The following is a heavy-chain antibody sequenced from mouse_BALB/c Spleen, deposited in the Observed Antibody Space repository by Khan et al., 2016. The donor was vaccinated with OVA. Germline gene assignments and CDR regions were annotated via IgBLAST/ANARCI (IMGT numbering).Heavy chain of an antibody. CDR1: GYSITSDYA. V-gene: IGHV3-2*02. J-gene: IGHJ3*01. Sequence: VQLKESGPGLVKPSQSLSLTCTVTGYSITSDYAWNWIRQFPGNKLEWMGYINYSGGTRYLPSLKSRISITRDTSKNQFFLQLNSVTTEDSDTCYCASCFAYWGQGTLVTVS. CDR2: INYSGGT. CDR3: ASCFAY.